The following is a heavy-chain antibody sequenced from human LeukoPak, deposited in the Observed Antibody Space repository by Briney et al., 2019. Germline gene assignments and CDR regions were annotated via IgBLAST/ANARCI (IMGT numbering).Heavy chain of an antibody. V-gene: IGHV1-2*02. CDR2: INPNDGDT. J-gene: IGHJ4*02. CDR1: GYTFTDYY. CDR3: ARANFLYCSSTTCLFDY. D-gene: IGHD2-2*01. Sequence: ASVKVSCKASGYTFTDYYMHWVRQAPGQGFEWMGWINPNDGDTNYAQKFQGRVTMTRDTSISTAHMEVRRLRSDDTAVYYCARANFLYCSSTTCLFDYWGQGTLVTVSS.